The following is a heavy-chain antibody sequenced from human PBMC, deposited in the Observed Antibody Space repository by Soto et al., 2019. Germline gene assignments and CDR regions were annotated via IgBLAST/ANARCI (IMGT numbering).Heavy chain of an antibody. CDR2: MNPNSGNT. V-gene: IGHV1-8*01. Sequence: ASVKVSCKASGYTFTSCDINWVRQATGQGLEWMGWMNPNSGNTGYAQKFQGRVTMTRNTSISTAYMELSSLRSEDTAVYYCARGGELRFLEWAQYNWFDPWGQGTLVTVSS. CDR3: ARGGELRFLEWAQYNWFDP. J-gene: IGHJ5*02. CDR1: GYTFTSCD. D-gene: IGHD3-3*01.